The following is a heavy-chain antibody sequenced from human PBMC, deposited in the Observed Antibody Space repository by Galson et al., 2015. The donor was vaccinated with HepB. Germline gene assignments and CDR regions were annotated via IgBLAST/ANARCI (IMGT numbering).Heavy chain of an antibody. D-gene: IGHD5-18*01. V-gene: IGHV1-69*06. CDR1: GGTFSTYA. CDR3: ARWSDTAMVIDY. CDR2: ITPLFGTA. Sequence: SVKVSCKASGGTFSTYAISWVRQAPGHGLEWMGGITPLFGTANYAQKFQGRVTISADKSTSTAYMELSSLRSEDTAVYYCARWSDTAMVIDYWGQGTLVTVSS. J-gene: IGHJ4*02.